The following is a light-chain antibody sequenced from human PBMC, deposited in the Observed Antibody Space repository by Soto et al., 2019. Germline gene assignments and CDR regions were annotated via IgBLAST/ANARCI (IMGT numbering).Light chain of an antibody. Sequence: EIVLTQSPGTLSLSPGERATLSCRAGQSFSNNYLAWYQQKPGQAPRLLSYGASNRATGIPARFSGSGSGTDFTLTISYLEPEDFAVFYCQQRSNWPPTFGQGTKVDI. CDR1: QSFSNNY. J-gene: IGKJ1*01. CDR2: GAS. V-gene: IGKV3-11*01. CDR3: QQRSNWPPT.